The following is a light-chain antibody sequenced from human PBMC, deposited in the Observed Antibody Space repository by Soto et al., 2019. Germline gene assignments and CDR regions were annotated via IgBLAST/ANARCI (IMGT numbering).Light chain of an antibody. Sequence: DIQMTQSPSSLSASVGDRVTITCRASQSISSYLNWYQQKPGKAPRVLIFAASSLQSGVPTRFSGSGSGTDFTLTISSLQPEDVATYYCQQSYSPVWTFGQGTKVDIK. J-gene: IGKJ1*01. CDR3: QQSYSPVWT. V-gene: IGKV1-39*01. CDR2: AAS. CDR1: QSISSY.